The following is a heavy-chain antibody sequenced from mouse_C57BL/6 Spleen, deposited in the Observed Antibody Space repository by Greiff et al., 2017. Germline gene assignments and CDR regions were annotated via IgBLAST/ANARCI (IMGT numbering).Heavy chain of an antibody. CDR1: GYSITSGYY. Sequence: ESGPGLVKPSQSLSLTCSVTGYSITSGYYWNWIRQFPGNKLEWMGYISYDGSNNYNPSLKNRISITRETSKNQFFLKLNSVTTEDTATYYCAREGLDYYDYDEAYWGQGTLVTVSA. CDR2: ISYDGSN. V-gene: IGHV3-6*01. CDR3: AREGLDYYDYDEAY. J-gene: IGHJ3*01. D-gene: IGHD2-4*01.